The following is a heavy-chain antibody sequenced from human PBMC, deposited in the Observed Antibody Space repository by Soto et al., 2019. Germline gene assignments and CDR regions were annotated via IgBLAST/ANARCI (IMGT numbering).Heavy chain of an antibody. CDR1: GFSLSTSGVG. Sequence: SGPTLVNPTQTLTLTCTFSGFSLSTSGVGVGWIRQPPGKALEWLALIYWDDDKRYSPSLKSRLTITKDTAKNQVVLTMTNMDPVDTGTYYCAHSSYCMSSYCSEGQFDYWGQGALVTVSS. CDR3: AHSSYCMSSYCSEGQFDY. D-gene: IGHD2-15*01. J-gene: IGHJ4*02. V-gene: IGHV2-5*02. CDR2: IYWDDDK.